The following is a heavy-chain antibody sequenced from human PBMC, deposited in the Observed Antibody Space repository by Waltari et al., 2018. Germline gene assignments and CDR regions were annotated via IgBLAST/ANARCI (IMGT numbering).Heavy chain of an antibody. D-gene: IGHD3-22*01. CDR3: ARFIRYYDSSGYHWYFDL. V-gene: IGHV4-59*01. CDR2: IYYSGST. J-gene: IGHJ2*01. Sequence: QVQLQESGPGLVKPSETLSLTCTVSGGSISSYYWSWIRQPPGKGLEWIGYIYYSGSTNYNPSLKSRVTISVDTSKNQFSLKLSSVTAADTAVYYCARFIRYYDSSGYHWYFDLWGRGTLVTVSS. CDR1: GGSISSYY.